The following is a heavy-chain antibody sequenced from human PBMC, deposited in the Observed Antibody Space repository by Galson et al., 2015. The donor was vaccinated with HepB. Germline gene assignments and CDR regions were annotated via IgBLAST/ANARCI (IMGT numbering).Heavy chain of an antibody. J-gene: IGHJ4*02. V-gene: IGHV3-23*01. CDR1: GFTFSSYA. D-gene: IGHD1-26*01. Sequence: SLRLSCAASGFTFSSYAMSWVRQAPGKGLEWVSAISGSGGSTYYADSVKGRFTISRDNSKNTLYLQMNSLRAEDTAVYYCAKVGWGGATLYETFDYWGQGTLVTVSS. CDR2: ISGSGGST. CDR3: AKVGWGGATLYETFDY.